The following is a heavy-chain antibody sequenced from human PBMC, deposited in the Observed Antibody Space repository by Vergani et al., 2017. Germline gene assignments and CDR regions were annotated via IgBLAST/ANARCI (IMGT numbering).Heavy chain of an antibody. CDR1: GYTFTGYY. D-gene: IGHD6-19*01. V-gene: IGHV1-2*02. J-gene: IGHJ4*02. Sequence: QVQLVQSGAEVKKPGASVKVSCKASGYTFTGYYMHWVRQAPGQGLEWMGWINPNSGGTNYAQKFQGRVTMTRDTAISTAYMELSRLRSDDTAVYYCARDPHSSGWRGGDFDYWGQGTLVTVSS. CDR2: INPNSGGT. CDR3: ARDPHSSGWRGGDFDY.